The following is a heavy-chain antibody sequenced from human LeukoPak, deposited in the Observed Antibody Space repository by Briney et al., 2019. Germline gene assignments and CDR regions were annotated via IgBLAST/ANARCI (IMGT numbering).Heavy chain of an antibody. J-gene: IGHJ6*04. Sequence: APVKVSCKASGYTFTSYGISWVRQAPGQGLEWMGWISAYNGNTNYAQKLQGRVTMTTDTSTSTAYMELRSLRSDDTAVYYCARDLVGRGDPLLDVWGKGTTVTVSS. CDR1: GYTFTSYG. CDR3: ARDLVGRGDPLLDV. CDR2: ISAYNGNT. D-gene: IGHD4-17*01. V-gene: IGHV1-18*01.